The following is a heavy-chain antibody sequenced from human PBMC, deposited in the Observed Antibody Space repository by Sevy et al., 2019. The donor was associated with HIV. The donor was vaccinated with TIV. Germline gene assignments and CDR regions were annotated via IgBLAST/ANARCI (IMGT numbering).Heavy chain of an antibody. V-gene: IGHV3-21*04. CDR2: ISDDSSYI. CDR3: ARDFTIFGVVSGFDY. Sequence: GGSLRLSCAASGFTFRTYSMNWVRQAPGKGLEWLSSISDDSSYIYYSDSVKGRFTISRANAKNLLYLQMNNLRVEDTAIYYCARDFTIFGVVSGFDYGGKGNLFTVSS. D-gene: IGHD3-3*01. J-gene: IGHJ4*02. CDR1: GFTFRTYS.